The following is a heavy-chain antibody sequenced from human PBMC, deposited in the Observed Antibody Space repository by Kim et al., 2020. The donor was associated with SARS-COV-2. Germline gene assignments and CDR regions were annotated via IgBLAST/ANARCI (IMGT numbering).Heavy chain of an antibody. CDR1: GCSISSSSYY. CDR3: ARLGGEDCVDWFVP. V-gene: IGHV4-39*01. D-gene: IGHD3-16*01. CDR2: IYYSGST. Sequence: SETLSLTCTVSGCSISSSSYYWGWIRQPPGKGLEWIGSIYYSGSTYYNPSLKSRVTISVDTSKNQFSLRLSSVTAGDTAVYYCARLGGEDCVDWFVPWGQGTLVSLS. J-gene: IGHJ5*02.